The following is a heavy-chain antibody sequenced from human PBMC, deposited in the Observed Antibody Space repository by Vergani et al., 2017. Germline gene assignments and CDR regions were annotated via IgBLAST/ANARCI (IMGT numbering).Heavy chain of an antibody. CDR1: GASINSGGYY. Sequence: QVQLQESGPGLVTPSQTLSLTCSVSGASINSGGYYWSWIRQSPGGGLEWIGRLCPSGSNNYKPSLKSRFTMSIDTSKTQFSLQLTSVTAADTAVYYCATGAGPFDIWGQGTLVTVSS. J-gene: IGHJ4*02. D-gene: IGHD7-27*01. V-gene: IGHV4-61*02. CDR2: LCPSGSN. CDR3: ATGAGPFDI.